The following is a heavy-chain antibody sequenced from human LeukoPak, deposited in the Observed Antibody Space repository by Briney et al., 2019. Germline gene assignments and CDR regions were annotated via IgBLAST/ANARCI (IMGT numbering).Heavy chain of an antibody. CDR1: GFMFSHYG. Sequence: GRSLRLSCAASGFMFSHYGMHWVRQAPGKGLEWVAVILNDGTPPHYADSVKGRFTISRDNSRNTLFLELNSPRAEDTAVYYCARDDALEDNGLDNWGQGTMVTVSS. V-gene: IGHV3-33*01. D-gene: IGHD2-8*01. J-gene: IGHJ3*02. CDR3: ARDDALEDNGLDN. CDR2: ILNDGTPP.